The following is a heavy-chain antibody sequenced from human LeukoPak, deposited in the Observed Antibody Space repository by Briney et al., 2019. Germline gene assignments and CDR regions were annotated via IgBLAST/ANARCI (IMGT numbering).Heavy chain of an antibody. D-gene: IGHD1-7*01. CDR2: ISTYNGDT. V-gene: IGHV1-18*01. Sequence: ASVKVSCKASDYTFSNYGISWVRQAPGQGLEWMGWISTYNGDTNYAQKFQGRVTMTRDTSISTAYMELSRLRSDDTAVYYCARGSITRSTYSVYWGQGTLVTVSS. CDR3: ARGSITRSTYSVY. J-gene: IGHJ4*02. CDR1: DYTFSNYG.